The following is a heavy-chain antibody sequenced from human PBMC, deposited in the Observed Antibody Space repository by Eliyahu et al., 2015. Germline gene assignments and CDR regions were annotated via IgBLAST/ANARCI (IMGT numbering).Heavy chain of an antibody. CDR2: IFTNDEK. Sequence: QVTLKESGPVQVKPTETLTLTCTVSGFSLXXRXXGVXWXRQPPGKAPEWLAHIFTNDEKSYRTSLKGRITVSRDTSKSQVVLTMTNMEPSDTATYYCAGRLRLLEWPPRDAWFGPWGQGSLVIVSS. J-gene: IGHJ5*02. D-gene: IGHD3-3*01. V-gene: IGHV2-26*01. CDR1: GFSLXXRXXG. CDR3: AGRLRLLEWPPRDAWFGP.